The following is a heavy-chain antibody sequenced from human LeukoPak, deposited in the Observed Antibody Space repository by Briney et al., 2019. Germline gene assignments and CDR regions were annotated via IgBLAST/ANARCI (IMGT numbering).Heavy chain of an antibody. CDR3: AKDLIGFMVGATYYYYGMDV. CDR2: ISYDRSNK. CDR1: GFTFSSYG. V-gene: IGHV3-30*18. Sequence: QPGGSLRLSCAASGFTFSSYGMHWVRQAPGKGLEWVAVISYDRSNKYYADSVKGRFTISRDNSKNTLYLQMNSLRAEDTAVYYCAKDLIGFMVGATYYYYGMDVWGQGTTVTVSS. J-gene: IGHJ6*02. D-gene: IGHD1-26*01.